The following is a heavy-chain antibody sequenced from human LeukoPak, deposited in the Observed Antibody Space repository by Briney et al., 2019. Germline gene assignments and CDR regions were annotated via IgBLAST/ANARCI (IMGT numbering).Heavy chain of an antibody. D-gene: IGHD5-18*01. CDR3: ARQARGYSYGPDY. Sequence: GESLKISCKGSGYSFTSYWIGWVRQMPGRGLEWMGIIYPGDSDTRYSPSFQGQVTISADTSISTAYLQWSSLKASDTAMYYCARQARGYSYGPDYWGQGTLVTVSS. V-gene: IGHV5-51*01. J-gene: IGHJ4*02. CDR1: GYSFTSYW. CDR2: IYPGDSDT.